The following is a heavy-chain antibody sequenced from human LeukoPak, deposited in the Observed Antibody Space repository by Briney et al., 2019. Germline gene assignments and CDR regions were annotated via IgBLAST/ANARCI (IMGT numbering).Heavy chain of an antibody. Sequence: SVKVSCKASGGTFSSYAISWVRQAPGQGLEWMGGIIPIFGTANYAQKFQGRVTITTDESTSTAYMELSSLRSEDTAVYYCARPVRGYSYGSPFDYWGQGTLVTVSS. CDR2: IIPIFGTA. J-gene: IGHJ4*02. CDR3: ARPVRGYSYGSPFDY. D-gene: IGHD5-18*01. CDR1: GGTFSSYA. V-gene: IGHV1-69*05.